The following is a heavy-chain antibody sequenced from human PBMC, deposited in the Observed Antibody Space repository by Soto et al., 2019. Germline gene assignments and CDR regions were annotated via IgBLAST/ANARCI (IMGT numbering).Heavy chain of an antibody. Sequence: GGSLRLSCAASGFTFSSYSMNWVRQAPGKGLEWVSSISSSSSYIYYADSVKGRFTISRDNAKNSLYLQMNSLRAEDAAVYYCARDQDIVVVVAAPAYYYYGMDVWGQGTTVTVSS. CDR2: ISSSSSYI. CDR3: ARDQDIVVVVAAPAYYYYGMDV. CDR1: GFTFSSYS. J-gene: IGHJ6*02. D-gene: IGHD2-15*01. V-gene: IGHV3-21*01.